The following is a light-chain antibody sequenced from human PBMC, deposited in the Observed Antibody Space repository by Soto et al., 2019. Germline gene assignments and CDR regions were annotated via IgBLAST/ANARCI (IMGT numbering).Light chain of an antibody. CDR1: QSVSSSY. Sequence: EIVLTQSPGTLSLSPEERATLSSRASQSVSSSYLAWYQQKPGQAPRPLIYGASSRATGIPDRFSGSGSGTDFTLTISRLEPEDFAVYYCQQYGSSSWTFGQGTTV. V-gene: IGKV3-20*01. CDR3: QQYGSSSWT. J-gene: IGKJ1*01. CDR2: GAS.